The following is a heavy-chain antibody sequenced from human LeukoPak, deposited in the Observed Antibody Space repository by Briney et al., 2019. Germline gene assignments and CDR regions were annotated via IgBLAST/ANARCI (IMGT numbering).Heavy chain of an antibody. V-gene: IGHV3-74*01. J-gene: IGHJ4*02. CDR2: ISRDGSST. CDR3: TRFATGTLF. CDR1: GFTFSSYW. Sequence: GGSLRLPCAASGFTFSSYWMHWVRQAPGKGLVWVSRISRDGSSTSYADSVKGRFTISRDNAKNTLYLQMNSLRAEDTAVYHCTRFATGTLFWGQGTLVTVSS. D-gene: IGHD6-13*01.